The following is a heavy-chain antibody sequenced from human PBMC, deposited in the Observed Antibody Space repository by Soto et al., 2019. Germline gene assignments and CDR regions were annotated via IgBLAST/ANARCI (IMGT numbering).Heavy chain of an antibody. J-gene: IGHJ3*02. CDR1: GGSFTSYA. D-gene: IGHD5-12*01. CDR2: IIPIFGTA. V-gene: IGHV1-69*13. Sequence: SVMTSWKAPGGSFTSYAISWVRQAPGQGLEWMGGIIPIFGTANYAQKFQGRVTITADESTSTAYMELSSLRSEETAVYYCARDEADMATISAFVSRGQ. CDR3: ARDEADMATISAFVS.